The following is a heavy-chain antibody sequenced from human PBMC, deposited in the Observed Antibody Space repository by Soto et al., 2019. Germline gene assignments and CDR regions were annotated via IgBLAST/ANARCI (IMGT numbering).Heavy chain of an antibody. D-gene: IGHD5-12*01. Sequence: GGSLRLSCAASGFSVSSTYMSWVRQAPGKGLEWVSTLSDRGTSHYADSVTGRFSVSRDNSKNTLYLQMNGLRADDTAIYFCAGDYASGGYDYRGQGTQVTVSS. CDR3: AGDYASGGYDY. J-gene: IGHJ4*02. V-gene: IGHV3-53*01. CDR2: LSDRGTS. CDR1: GFSVSSTY.